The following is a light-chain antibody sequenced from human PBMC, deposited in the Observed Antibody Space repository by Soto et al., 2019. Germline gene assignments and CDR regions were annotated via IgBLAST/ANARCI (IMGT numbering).Light chain of an antibody. CDR2: DAS. CDR1: QDISNY. Sequence: DIQMTQSPSSLSASVGDRVTITCPASQDISNYLNWYQQKPGKAPKLLIYDASNLETGVPSRFSRSGSGTDFTFTISSLQPEDIATYYCQQYDNPPLTFDGGTKVEIK. J-gene: IGKJ4*01. CDR3: QQYDNPPLT. V-gene: IGKV1-33*01.